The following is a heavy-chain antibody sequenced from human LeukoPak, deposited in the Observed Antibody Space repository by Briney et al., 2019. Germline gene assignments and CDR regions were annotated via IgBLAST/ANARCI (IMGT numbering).Heavy chain of an antibody. V-gene: IGHV1-18*01. J-gene: IGHJ4*02. D-gene: IGHD4-11*01. CDR3: AKGGDYSNSGYDH. Sequence: ASVKVSFKASGYIFTIHGISWVRQAPGQGLEWMGWISAYNGNTNYAQKLQGRITLTTDTSTSTVYMEVRSLRSDDTAVYYCAKGGDYSNSGYDHWGQGTLVTVAS. CDR1: GYIFTIHG. CDR2: ISAYNGNT.